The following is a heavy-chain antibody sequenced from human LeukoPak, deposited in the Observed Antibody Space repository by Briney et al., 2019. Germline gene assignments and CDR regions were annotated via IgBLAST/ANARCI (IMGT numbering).Heavy chain of an antibody. CDR2: IIPIFGTP. Sequence: ASVKVSCKASGGTFSRYAISWVRQAPGQGLEWMGGIIPIFGTPNYAQKFQGRLTITADTSTSTAYMELRSLRSDDTAVYYCARDFGIGSGPAGFDYWGQGTLVTVSS. J-gene: IGHJ4*02. CDR1: GGTFSRYA. V-gene: IGHV1-69*06. D-gene: IGHD2-15*01. CDR3: ARDFGIGSGPAGFDY.